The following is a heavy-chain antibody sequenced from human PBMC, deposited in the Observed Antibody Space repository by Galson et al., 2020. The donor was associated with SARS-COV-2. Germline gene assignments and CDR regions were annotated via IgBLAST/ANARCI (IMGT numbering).Heavy chain of an antibody. V-gene: IGHV2-5*02. D-gene: IGHD5-12*01. CDR1: GFSLSTTTVA. Sequence: SGPTLVKPTQALTLTCTVSGFSLSTTTVAVGWIRQPPGKALEWLALIYWDDDKRYSPSLKDRLTITKDTSKNQVVLTMTSVDPVDTATYYCARYRLTYFDYWGQGTLVSVSS. CDR2: IYWDDDK. J-gene: IGHJ4*02. CDR3: ARYRLTYFDY.